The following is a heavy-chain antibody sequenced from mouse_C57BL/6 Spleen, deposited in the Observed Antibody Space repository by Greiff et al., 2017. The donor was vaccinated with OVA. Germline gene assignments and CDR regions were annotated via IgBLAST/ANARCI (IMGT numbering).Heavy chain of an antibody. CDR2: IWTGGGT. J-gene: IGHJ4*01. CDR1: GFSLTSYA. CDR3: ARTPDSSGYDYYAMDY. D-gene: IGHD3-2*02. Sequence: VKLVESGPGLVAPSQSLSITCTVSGFSLTSYAISWVRQPPGKGLEWLGVIWTGGGTNYNSALKSRLSISKDNSKSQVFLKMNSLQTDDTARYYCARTPDSSGYDYYAMDYWGQGTSVTVSS. V-gene: IGHV2-9-1*01.